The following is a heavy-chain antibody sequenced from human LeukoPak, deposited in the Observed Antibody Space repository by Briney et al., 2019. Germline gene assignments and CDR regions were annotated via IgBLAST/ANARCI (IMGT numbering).Heavy chain of an antibody. D-gene: IGHD4-17*01. CDR1: GGSMNNYY. Sequence: KSSETLSLTCTVSGGSMNNYYWTWIRQPPGKGLEWIAYIFCSGSTNYNPSLKSRVTISVDTSKNQFSLKLSSVTAADTAVYYCASLGDYGGWYFDLWGRGTLVTVSS. J-gene: IGHJ2*01. V-gene: IGHV4-59*08. CDR2: IFCSGST. CDR3: ASLGDYGGWYFDL.